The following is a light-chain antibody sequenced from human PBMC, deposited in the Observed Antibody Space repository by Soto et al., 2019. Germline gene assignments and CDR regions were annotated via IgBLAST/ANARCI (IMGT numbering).Light chain of an antibody. V-gene: IGLV4-69*01. J-gene: IGLJ2*01. CDR2: LNNDGSH. CDR1: SGHSSYA. CDR3: QTWGTGILV. Sequence: QPVLTQSPSASASLGASVKLTCTLSSGHSSYAIAWHQQQPEKGPRFLMKLNNDGSHSKGDGIPDRFSGSSSGAERYLTISSLQSEDEADYYCQTWGTGILVFGGGTQLTVL.